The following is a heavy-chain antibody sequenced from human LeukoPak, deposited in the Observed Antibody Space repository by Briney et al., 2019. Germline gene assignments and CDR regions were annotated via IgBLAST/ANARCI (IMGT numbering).Heavy chain of an antibody. CDR3: AIVGDTLLGFDY. CDR2: INAGNGNT. J-gene: IGHJ4*02. V-gene: IGHV1-3*01. Sequence: GASVKVSCKASGYTFTSYAMHWVRQAPGQRLEWMGWINAGNGNTKYSQKFQGRVTITRDTSASTAYMELSSLRSEDTAVYYCAIVGDTLLGFDYWGQGTLVTVSS. D-gene: IGHD1-26*01. CDR1: GYTFTSYA.